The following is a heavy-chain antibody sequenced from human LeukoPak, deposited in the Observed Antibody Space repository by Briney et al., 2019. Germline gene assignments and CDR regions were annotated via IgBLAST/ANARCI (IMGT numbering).Heavy chain of an antibody. CDR2: IYYSGST. V-gene: IGHV4-39*01. J-gene: IGHJ4*02. D-gene: IGHD3-3*01. CDR1: GGSISSSSYY. CDR3: AGFYISPNFDY. Sequence: PSETLSLTCAVSGGSISSSSYYWGWIRQPPGKGLEWIGSIYYSGSTYYNPSLKSRVTISVDTSKNQFSLKLSSVTAADTAVYYCAGFYISPNFDYWGQGTLVTVSS.